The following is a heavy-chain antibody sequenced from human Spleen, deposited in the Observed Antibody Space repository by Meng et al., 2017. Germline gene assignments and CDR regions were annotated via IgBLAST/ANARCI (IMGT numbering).Heavy chain of an antibody. J-gene: IGHJ4*02. D-gene: IGHD6-6*01. V-gene: IGHV1-2*06. CDR3: ARQYSSSLRIFDY. Sequence: QVQLVQSGSEWKKPGASRKVSCKPSGYNFPDYYIHWVRQAPGQGLDWMGRIDPNGGVTEDAQKFQGRVTMTRDTSISTAYMELSRLRSDDTAVYYCARQYSSSLRIFDYWGQGTLVTVSS. CDR1: GYNFPDYY. CDR2: IDPNGGVT.